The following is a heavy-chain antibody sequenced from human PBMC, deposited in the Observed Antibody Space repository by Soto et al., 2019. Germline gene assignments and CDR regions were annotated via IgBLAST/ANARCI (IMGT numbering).Heavy chain of an antibody. CDR2: INPNSGGT. CDR1: GYTFTGYY. Sequence: GASVKVSSKASGYTFTGYYMHWVRQAPGQGLEWMGWINPNSGGTNYAQKFQGWVTMTRDTSISTAYMELSRLRSDDTAVYYCATGVVPAALWFDPWGQGTLVTVSS. D-gene: IGHD2-2*01. V-gene: IGHV1-2*04. J-gene: IGHJ5*02. CDR3: ATGVVPAALWFDP.